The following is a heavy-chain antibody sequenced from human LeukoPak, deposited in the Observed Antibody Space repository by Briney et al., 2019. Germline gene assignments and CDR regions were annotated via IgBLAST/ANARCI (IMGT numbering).Heavy chain of an antibody. CDR2: MNPNSGNT. CDR3: ARGIPTCYYDSSGPTHLDY. CDR1: GGTFSSYA. V-gene: IGHV1-8*02. Sequence: ASVKVSCKASGGTFSSYAISWVRQATGQGLEWMGWMNPNSGNTGYAQKLQGRVTMTRNTSISTAYMELSSLRSEDTAVYYCARGIPTCYYDSSGPTHLDYWGQGTLVTVSS. J-gene: IGHJ4*02. D-gene: IGHD3-22*01.